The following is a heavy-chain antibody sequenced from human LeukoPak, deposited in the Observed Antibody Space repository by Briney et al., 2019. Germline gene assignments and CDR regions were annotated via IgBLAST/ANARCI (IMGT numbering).Heavy chain of an antibody. CDR3: ARVLRYFDWPRDY. CDR1: GGSISSSSFS. J-gene: IGHJ4*02. Sequence: PSETLSLTCTISGGSISSSSFSWGWIRQPPGKGLEWIGSINYGGSTSYNPSLKNRVTVSLDTSKTQFSLRLSSVTAADTAVYYCARVLRYFDWPRDYWGQGTLVTVSS. D-gene: IGHD3-9*01. CDR2: INYGGST. V-gene: IGHV4-39*01.